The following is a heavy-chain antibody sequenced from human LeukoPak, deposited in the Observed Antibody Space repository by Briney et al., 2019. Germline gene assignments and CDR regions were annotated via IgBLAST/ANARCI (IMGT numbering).Heavy chain of an antibody. V-gene: IGHV1-18*01. Sequence: ASVTVSCKASGYTFTNYGISWVRQAPGQGLEWMGWISAYNGYTDYAQKFQFGVTMTTDTSTSTAYMELRSLRSDDTAVYYCARDKAVTTEVTQHFEHWGQGTLVTVSS. CDR1: GYTFTNYG. J-gene: IGHJ1*01. CDR2: ISAYNGYT. D-gene: IGHD4-23*01. CDR3: ARDKAVTTEVTQHFEH.